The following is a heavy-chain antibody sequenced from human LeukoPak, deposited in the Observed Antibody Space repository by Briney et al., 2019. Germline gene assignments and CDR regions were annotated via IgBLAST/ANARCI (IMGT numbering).Heavy chain of an antibody. CDR2: INYSGST. V-gene: IGHV4-30-4*01. D-gene: IGHD3-10*01. CDR1: GGSMSSGNYQ. Sequence: SETLSLTCTVSGGSMSSGNYQWSWIRQPPGKGLEWIGYINYSGSTYYNPSLKSRVTISVDTSKNHFSLKLSSVTAADTAVYYCARYGSGSTWFDPWGQGTLVTVSS. J-gene: IGHJ5*02. CDR3: ARYGSGSTWFDP.